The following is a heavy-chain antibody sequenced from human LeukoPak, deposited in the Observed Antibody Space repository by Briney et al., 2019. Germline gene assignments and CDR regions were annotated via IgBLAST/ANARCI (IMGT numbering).Heavy chain of an antibody. CDR3: AREIVATIGFDS. D-gene: IGHD5-12*01. CDR1: GFTFSRSA. J-gene: IGHJ4*02. V-gene: IGHV3-30*04. Sequence: GGSLRLSCAASGFTFSRSAMHWVRQAPGKGLEWVSVISYDARNNYYADSVKGRFTISRDNSKSTLYLQMNSLRPEDTAVYYCAREIVATIGFDSWGQGTLVTVSS. CDR2: ISYDARNN.